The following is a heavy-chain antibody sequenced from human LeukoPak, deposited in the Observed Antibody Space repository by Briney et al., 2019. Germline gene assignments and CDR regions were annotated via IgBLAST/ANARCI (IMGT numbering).Heavy chain of an antibody. D-gene: IGHD6-19*01. Sequence: ASVKVSCKASGYTFTSYGISWLRQAPGQGLEWMGWISAYNGNTNYAQKLQGRVTMTTDTSTSTAYMELRSLRSDDTAVYYCASLSQVGYSSGWSSSDYWGQGALVTVSS. CDR2: ISAYNGNT. CDR3: ASLSQVGYSSGWSSSDY. J-gene: IGHJ4*02. CDR1: GYTFTSYG. V-gene: IGHV1-18*01.